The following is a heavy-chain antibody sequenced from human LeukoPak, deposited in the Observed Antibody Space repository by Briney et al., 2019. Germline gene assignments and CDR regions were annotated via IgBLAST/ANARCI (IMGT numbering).Heavy chain of an antibody. CDR3: AREGDERYGGGFDY. J-gene: IGHJ4*02. CDR1: GFTFSSYW. D-gene: IGHD5-24*01. V-gene: IGHV3-7*01. CDR2: IKQDGSEK. Sequence: PGGSLRLSCAASGFTFSSYWMSWVRQAPGKGLEWVANIKQDGSEKYYVDSVKGRFTISRDNAKNSLYLQMNSLRAEDTAVYYCAREGDERYGGGFDYWGQGTLVTVSS.